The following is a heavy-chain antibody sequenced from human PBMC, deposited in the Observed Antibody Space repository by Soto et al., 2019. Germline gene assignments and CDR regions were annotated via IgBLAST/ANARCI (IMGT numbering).Heavy chain of an antibody. CDR3: ARCPSYDFWSGYYGHYGMDV. Sequence: ASVKVSCKASGYTFTGYYMHWVRQAPGQGLEWMGWINPNSGGTNYAQKFQGWVTMTRDTSISTAYMELSRLRSDDTAVYYCARCPSYDFWSGYYGHYGMDVWGQGTTVTVSS. V-gene: IGHV1-2*04. D-gene: IGHD3-3*01. J-gene: IGHJ6*02. CDR2: INPNSGGT. CDR1: GYTFTGYY.